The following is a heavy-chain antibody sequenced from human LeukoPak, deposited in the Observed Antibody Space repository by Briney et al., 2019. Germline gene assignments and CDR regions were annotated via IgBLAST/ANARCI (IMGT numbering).Heavy chain of an antibody. CDR2: LYTSGST. D-gene: IGHD3-22*01. CDR1: GGSISSYY. V-gene: IGHV4-4*07. Sequence: SETLSLTCTVSGGSISSYYWSWIRQPAGKGLEWIGRLYTSGSTNYNPSLKSRVTMSVDTSKNQFSLKLTSMTAADTAVYCCARGGSSGYYYGWGQGTLVTVSS. CDR3: ARGGSSGYYYG. J-gene: IGHJ4*02.